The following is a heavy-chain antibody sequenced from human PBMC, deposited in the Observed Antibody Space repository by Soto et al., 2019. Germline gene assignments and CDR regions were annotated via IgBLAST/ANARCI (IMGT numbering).Heavy chain of an antibody. Sequence: SETLSLTCTVSGGSISSGGYYWSWIRQHPGKGLEWIGYIYCSGSTYYNPSLKSRVTISVDTSKNQFSLKLSSVIAADTAVYYCAGSYYDFWSGYYGEFNWFDPWGQGTLVTVSS. V-gene: IGHV4-31*03. J-gene: IGHJ5*02. CDR2: IYCSGST. CDR3: AGSYYDFWSGYYGEFNWFDP. D-gene: IGHD3-3*01. CDR1: GGSISSGGYY.